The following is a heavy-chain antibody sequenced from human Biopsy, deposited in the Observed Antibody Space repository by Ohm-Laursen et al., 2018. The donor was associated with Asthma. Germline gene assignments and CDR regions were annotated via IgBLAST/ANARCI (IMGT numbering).Heavy chain of an antibody. CDR2: LIPVLGTP. V-gene: IGHV1-69*13. CDR1: GDSFSNYA. J-gene: IGHJ4*02. Sequence: VKISCKASGDSFSNYAISWVRQAPGQGLEWMGGLIPVLGTPDHAQMFEGRVTITADESTSTAYMELSSLSSEDTAVYYCARAQDCYDSRGYYRSFDYWGQGTLVTVSS. CDR3: ARAQDCYDSRGYYRSFDY. D-gene: IGHD3-22*01.